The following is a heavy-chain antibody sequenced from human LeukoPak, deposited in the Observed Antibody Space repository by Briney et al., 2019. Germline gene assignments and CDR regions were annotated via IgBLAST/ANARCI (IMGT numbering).Heavy chain of an antibody. CDR3: ARGSDGYRFDP. V-gene: IGHV4-59*01. CDR1: GGSMTNYH. CDR2: IYNIETT. Sequence: PSETLSLTCTVSGGSMTNYHWTWIRQSPGKAPEYIGYIYNIETTNYNPSLKSRVTVSVDMPKKQFSLKLNSVTAADTAVYYCARGSDGYRFDPWGQGILVTVSS. D-gene: IGHD5-18*01. J-gene: IGHJ5*02.